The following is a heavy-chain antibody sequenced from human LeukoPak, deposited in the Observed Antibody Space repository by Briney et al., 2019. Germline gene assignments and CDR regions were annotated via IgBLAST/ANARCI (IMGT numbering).Heavy chain of an antibody. CDR1: GFTFGSYW. CDR3: ARGSSGWYGIDY. D-gene: IGHD6-19*01. V-gene: IGHV3-74*01. Sequence: SGGSLRLSCAASGFTFGSYWMHWVRQAPGKGLVWVSRINIDGTSTSYADSVKGRFTISRDNAKNALYLQMNSLRAEDTAVYYCARGSSGWYGIDYWGQGALVNVSS. CDR2: INIDGTST. J-gene: IGHJ4*02.